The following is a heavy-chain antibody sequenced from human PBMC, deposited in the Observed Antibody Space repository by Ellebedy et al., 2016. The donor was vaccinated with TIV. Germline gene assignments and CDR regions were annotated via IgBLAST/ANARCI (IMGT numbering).Heavy chain of an antibody. Sequence: GESLKISCATSGFIFSNSGMNWVRQAPGKGLEWVAFIRFDGNNAYYADSVKGRFTISRDSSKNTLYLQMNSLRAEDTAVYYCARDGSSGWSSNWFDPWGQGTLVTVSS. J-gene: IGHJ5*02. CDR2: IRFDGNNA. CDR3: ARDGSSGWSSNWFDP. V-gene: IGHV3-30*02. CDR1: GFIFSNSG. D-gene: IGHD6-19*01.